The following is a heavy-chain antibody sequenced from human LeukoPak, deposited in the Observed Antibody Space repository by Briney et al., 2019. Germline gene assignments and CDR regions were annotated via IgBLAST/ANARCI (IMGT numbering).Heavy chain of an antibody. CDR1: GGSITSHY. CDR3: ARGKVDSSSSWLSPFDY. CDR2: INDSGKT. Sequence: SETLSLTCTVSGGSITSHYWTWIRQAPGRGLEWICYINDSGKTDHTPSLNSLVTMSIDTSKNQFSLKLSSVTAADTAVYYCARGKVDSSSSWLSPFDYWGQGTLVTVSS. D-gene: IGHD6-6*01. J-gene: IGHJ4*02. V-gene: IGHV4-59*11.